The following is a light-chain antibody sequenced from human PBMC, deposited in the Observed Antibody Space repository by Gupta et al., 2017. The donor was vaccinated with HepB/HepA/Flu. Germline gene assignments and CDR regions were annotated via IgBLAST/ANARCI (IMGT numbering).Light chain of an antibody. CDR2: KAS. CDR1: QSISSW. CDR3: QQKNSTPFT. J-gene: IGKJ4*01. V-gene: IGKV1-5*03. Sequence: DIPMTPSPSTLSASVGDRVTITCRASQSISSWLAWYQQKPGKAPKLLIYKASSLESGVPSRFSGSGSGTDFTLTISSLQPDDFATYYCQQKNSTPFTFGRGTKVESK.